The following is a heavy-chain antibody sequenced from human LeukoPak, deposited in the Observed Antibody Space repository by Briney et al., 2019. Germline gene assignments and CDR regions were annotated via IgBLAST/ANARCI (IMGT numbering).Heavy chain of an antibody. V-gene: IGHV3-23*01. CDR2: ISGSGGST. CDR3: VKLLHYYASSGYYNHFAY. Sequence: GGSLRLSCAASGFTFSSYAMSWVRQAPGKGLEWVSAISGSGGSTYYADSVKGRFTISRDNSKNTLYLQMNSLRAEDTAVYYCVKLLHYYASSGYYNHFAYWGQGPLVTVSS. J-gene: IGHJ4*02. D-gene: IGHD3-22*01. CDR1: GFTFSSYA.